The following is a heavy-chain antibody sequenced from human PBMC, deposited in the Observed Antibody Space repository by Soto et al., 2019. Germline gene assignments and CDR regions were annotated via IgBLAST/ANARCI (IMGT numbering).Heavy chain of an antibody. D-gene: IGHD3-10*01. CDR1: GGSISSSSYY. CDR2: IYYSGST. Sequence: SETLSLTCTVSGGSISSSSYYWGWIRQPPGKGMEWIGSIYYSGSTYYNPSLKSRVTISVDTSKNQFSLKLSSLTAADTAVYYCARHVTTPITMVRGVIRYWGQGTLVTVSS. J-gene: IGHJ4*02. CDR3: ARHVTTPITMVRGVIRY. V-gene: IGHV4-39*01.